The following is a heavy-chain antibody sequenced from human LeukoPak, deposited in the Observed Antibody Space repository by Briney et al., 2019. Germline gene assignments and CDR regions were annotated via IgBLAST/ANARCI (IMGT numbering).Heavy chain of an antibody. J-gene: IGHJ4*02. V-gene: IGHV4-38-2*02. CDR1: GYSISSGYY. Sequence: SETLSLTCAVSGYSISSGYYWGWIRPPPGKGLEWIGSIYHSGSTYYNPSLKSRVTISGDTSKNQFSLKLSSVTAAYTAVYYCARDPRRYVDTATLDYWGQGTLVTVSS. D-gene: IGHD5-18*01. CDR2: IYHSGST. CDR3: ARDPRRYVDTATLDY.